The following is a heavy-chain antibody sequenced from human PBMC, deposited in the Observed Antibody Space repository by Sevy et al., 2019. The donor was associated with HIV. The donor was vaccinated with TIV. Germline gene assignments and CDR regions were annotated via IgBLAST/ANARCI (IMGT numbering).Heavy chain of an antibody. V-gene: IGHV4-59*01. CDR3: ARSRAYPRDSDDGFAN. J-gene: IGHJ3*02. CDR2: FFHSGTT. D-gene: IGHD2-21*01. Sequence: SETLSLTCLVSDASITTNYWSWIRQAPGKGLEWIGYFFHSGTTNYNRSLKSRVTISGDTSKNEFSLRLTSVTAADTAVYYSARSRAYPRDSDDGFANWGQGTMVTVSS. CDR1: DASITTNY.